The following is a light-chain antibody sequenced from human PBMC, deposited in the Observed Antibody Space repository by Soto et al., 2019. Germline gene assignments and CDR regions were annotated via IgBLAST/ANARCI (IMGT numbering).Light chain of an antibody. Sequence: QAVVTQPPSASGTPGQRVTISCSGSSSNIGSNTVNWYQQLPGTAPKLLIYSNNQRPSGVPDRFSGSKSGTSASLAISGLQSEDEADYYCAAWDDSLKGLVFGGGTKLTVL. J-gene: IGLJ2*01. CDR1: SSNIGSNT. CDR3: AAWDDSLKGLV. V-gene: IGLV1-44*01. CDR2: SNN.